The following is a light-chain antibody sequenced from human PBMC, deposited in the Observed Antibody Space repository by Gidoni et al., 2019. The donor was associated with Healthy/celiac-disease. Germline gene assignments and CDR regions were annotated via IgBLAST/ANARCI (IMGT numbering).Light chain of an antibody. V-gene: IGLV3-1*01. CDR2: HDS. Sequence: SYELTQPPSVSVAPGQTASITCSGDTLGDKYACWYQQKPGQSPVLVIYHDSKRPSGIPERFSGSNSGNTATLTISGTPAMDEADYYCQAWDSSTLVVFGGGTKLTVL. J-gene: IGLJ2*01. CDR1: TLGDKY. CDR3: QAWDSSTLVV.